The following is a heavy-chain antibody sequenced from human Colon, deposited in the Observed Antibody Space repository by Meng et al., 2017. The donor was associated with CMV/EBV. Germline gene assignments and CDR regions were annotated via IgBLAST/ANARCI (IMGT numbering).Heavy chain of an antibody. D-gene: IGHD3-22*01. CDR2: ISSSSSYI. V-gene: IGHV3-21*01. J-gene: IGHJ4*02. Sequence: GESLKISCAASGFTFSSYSMNWVRQAPGKGLEWVSSISSSSSYIYYADSVKGRFTISRDNGKNSLYLQMNSLRAGDTAVYYCARERDDSSGYYFDYWGQGTLVTVSS. CDR1: GFTFSSYS. CDR3: ARERDDSSGYYFDY.